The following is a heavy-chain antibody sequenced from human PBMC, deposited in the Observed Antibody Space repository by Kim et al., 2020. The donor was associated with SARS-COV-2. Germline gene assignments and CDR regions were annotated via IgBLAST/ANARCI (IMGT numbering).Heavy chain of an antibody. CDR3: GRAFWSSGWIFDY. CDR2: ISYDGSNK. D-gene: IGHD6-19*01. Sequence: GGSLRLSCAASGFTFSSYAMHWVRQAPGKGLEWVAVISYDGSNKYSADSVKGRFTIPRDNSKNSLYLQMNSLRAEDTAVYYCGRAFWSSGWIFDYWGQGT. CDR1: GFTFSSYA. V-gene: IGHV3-30*04. J-gene: IGHJ4*02.